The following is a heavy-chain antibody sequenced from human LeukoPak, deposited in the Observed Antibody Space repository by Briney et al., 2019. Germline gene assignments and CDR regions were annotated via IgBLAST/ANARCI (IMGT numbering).Heavy chain of an antibody. D-gene: IGHD3-22*01. V-gene: IGHV3-23*01. CDR2: ISGSGGST. CDR3: ATHYYDSSGYYYLFDY. J-gene: IGHJ4*02. CDR1: GFTFSSYA. Sequence: GGSLRLSCAASGFTFSSYAMSWVRQAPGKGLEWVSAISGSGGSTYYADSVKGRFTISRDNSKNTLYLQMNSLRAEDTAVYYCATHYYDSSGYYYLFDYWGQGTLVTVSS.